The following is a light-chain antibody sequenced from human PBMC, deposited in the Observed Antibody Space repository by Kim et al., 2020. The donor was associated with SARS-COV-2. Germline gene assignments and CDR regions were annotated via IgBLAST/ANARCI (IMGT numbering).Light chain of an antibody. Sequence: PGDRATLSCRAIESLLSSFLAWFQQRPGQAPRLLIYGGSRRATGIPDGFSGGGSGTEFTLTISRLEPEDFAMYYCQNYAGAFGQGTKVDIK. CDR3: QNYAGA. CDR1: ESLLSSF. J-gene: IGKJ1*01. V-gene: IGKV3-20*01. CDR2: GGS.